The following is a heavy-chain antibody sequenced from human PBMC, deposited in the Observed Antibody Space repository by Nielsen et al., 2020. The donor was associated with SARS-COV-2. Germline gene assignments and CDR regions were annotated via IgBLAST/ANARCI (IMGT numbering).Heavy chain of an antibody. CDR1: GFTFSSYS. D-gene: IGHD3-10*01. CDR3: ARERSVQWFGDPEGYMDV. Sequence: GGSLRLSCAASGFTFSSYSMNWVRQAPGKGLEWVSYISSSSSTIYYADSVKGRFTISRDNAKNSLYLQMNSLRDEDTAVYYCARERSVQWFGDPEGYMDVWGKGTTVTVSS. J-gene: IGHJ6*03. V-gene: IGHV3-48*02. CDR2: ISSSSSTI.